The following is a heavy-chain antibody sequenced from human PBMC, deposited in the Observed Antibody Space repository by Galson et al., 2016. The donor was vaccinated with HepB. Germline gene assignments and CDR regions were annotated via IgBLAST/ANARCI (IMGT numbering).Heavy chain of an antibody. CDR1: GYGFDTNG. V-gene: IGHV1-18*01. CDR2: ISGYNGVT. CDR3: ARDSGPLRGMPGYYSSLDV. Sequence: SVKVSCKASGYGFDTNGITWVRQAPGQGLEWMGWISGYNGVTKYGQKFQGRVTMTTDTSTDTAYMELNSLASDDTAMYFCARDSGPLRGMPGYYSSLDVWGKGTAVTV. J-gene: IGHJ6*04. D-gene: IGHD2-2*01.